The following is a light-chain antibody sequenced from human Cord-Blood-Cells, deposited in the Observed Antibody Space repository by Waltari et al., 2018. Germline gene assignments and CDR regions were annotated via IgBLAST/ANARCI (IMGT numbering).Light chain of an antibody. CDR3: MQGTHWPRT. CDR1: QSLAYSDGNTY. V-gene: IGKV2-30*01. Sequence: DVVMTQSPLSLPVTLGQPASISCRSSQSLAYSDGNTYLNWFQQRPGHSPRRLIYKVSNRDSGVPDRFSGSGSGTDFTLKISRVEAEDVGVYYCMQGTHWPRTFGQGTKVEIK. J-gene: IGKJ1*01. CDR2: KVS.